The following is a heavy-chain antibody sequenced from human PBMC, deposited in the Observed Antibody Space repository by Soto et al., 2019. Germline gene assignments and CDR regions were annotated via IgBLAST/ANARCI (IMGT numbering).Heavy chain of an antibody. J-gene: IGHJ6*03. CDR2: IYSGGST. D-gene: IGHD3-10*01. Sequence: GGSLRLSCAASGFTVSSNYMSWVRQAPGKGLEWVSVIYSGGSTYYADSVKGRFTISRHNSKNTLYLQMNSLRAEDTAVYYCARVWFGELNYYYMDVWGKGTTVTVSS. V-gene: IGHV3-53*04. CDR3: ARVWFGELNYYYMDV. CDR1: GFTVSSNY.